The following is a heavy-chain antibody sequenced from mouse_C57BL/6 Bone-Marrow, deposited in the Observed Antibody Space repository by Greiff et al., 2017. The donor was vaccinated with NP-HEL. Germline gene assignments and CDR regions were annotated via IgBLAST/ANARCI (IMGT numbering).Heavy chain of an antibody. CDR1: GYTFTSYW. D-gene: IGHD2-3*01. J-gene: IGHJ3*01. Sequence: QVQLQHPGAELVKPGASVKLSCKASGYTFTSYWMHWVKQRPGQGLEWIGMIHPNSGSTNYNEKFKSKATLTVDKSSSTAYMQLSSLTSEDSAVYYCAGDGYYGFAYWGQGTLVTVSA. CDR2: IHPNSGST. CDR3: AGDGYYGFAY. V-gene: IGHV1-64*01.